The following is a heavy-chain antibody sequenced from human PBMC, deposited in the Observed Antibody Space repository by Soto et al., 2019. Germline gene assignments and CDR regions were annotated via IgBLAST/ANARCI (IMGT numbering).Heavy chain of an antibody. Sequence: QVQLVQSGAEVKKPGASVMLSCKASGYTFTSYYMHWVRQAPGQGLEWMGIINPDGGSTRYAQKFQGRVTMNRDTSTRTFHMELSSLRSEDTAMYYCAKAPRGGVIITTYSAHIDYWGQGTLVTVSS. J-gene: IGHJ4*02. CDR1: GYTFTSYY. D-gene: IGHD3-3*01. V-gene: IGHV1-46*01. CDR2: INPDGGST. CDR3: AKAPRGGVIITTYSAHIDY.